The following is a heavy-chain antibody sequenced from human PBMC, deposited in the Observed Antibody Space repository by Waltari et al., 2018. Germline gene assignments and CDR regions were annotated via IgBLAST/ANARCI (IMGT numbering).Heavy chain of an antibody. J-gene: IGHJ4*01. V-gene: IGHV6-1*01. CDR1: GDSVSSNNAA. D-gene: IGHD6-19*01. CDR3: ARDLSGSGWSHVDY. Sequence: QVQLQLSGPGLVKPSQTLQLTCAISGDSVSSNNAACNWIRQSPSIGLEWLGRTYYRSKWYNDYATSMKSRITINPDTSKNQFSRQLNSVPPEDTAVYYCARDLSGSGWSHVDYWGQGTLVTVSS. CDR2: TYYRSKWYN.